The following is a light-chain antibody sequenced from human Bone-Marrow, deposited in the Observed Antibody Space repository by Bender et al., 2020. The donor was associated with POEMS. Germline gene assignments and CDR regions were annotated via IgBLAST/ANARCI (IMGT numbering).Light chain of an antibody. CDR2: GND. Sequence: IGGNAVNWWQQLAGTAPKLLIYGNDQRPSGVPVRFSGSKSGTSASLAISGLQSEDEADYFCSAWDGILNGWVFGGGTELTVL. V-gene: IGLV1-44*01. CDR1: IGGNA. J-gene: IGLJ3*02. CDR3: SAWDGILNGWV.